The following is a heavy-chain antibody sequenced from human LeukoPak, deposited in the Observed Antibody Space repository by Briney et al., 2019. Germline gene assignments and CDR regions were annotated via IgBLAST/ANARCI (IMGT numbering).Heavy chain of an antibody. CDR2: INPNSGGT. CDR1: GYTFTGYY. V-gene: IGHV1-2*02. J-gene: IGHJ3*02. CDR3: ARGASSAGYAFDI. Sequence: GASVKVSCKASGYTFTGYYMHWVRQAPGQGLEWMGWINPNSGGTNYARKFQGRVTMTRDTSISTAYMELSRLRSDDTAVYYCARGASSAGYAFDIWGQGTMVTVSS. D-gene: IGHD3-10*01.